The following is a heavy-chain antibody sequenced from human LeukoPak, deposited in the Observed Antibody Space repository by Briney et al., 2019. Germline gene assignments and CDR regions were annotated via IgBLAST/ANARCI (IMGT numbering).Heavy chain of an antibody. CDR2: INHSGST. CDR3: ARGIAAAGGVDY. V-gene: IGHV4-34*01. D-gene: IGHD6-13*01. Sequence: SETLSLTCAVYGGSFSGYYWSWIRQPPGKGPEWIGEINHSGSTNYNPSLKSRVTISVDTSKNQFSLKLSSVTAADTAVYYCARGIAAAGGVDYWGQGTLVTVSS. CDR1: GGSFSGYY. J-gene: IGHJ4*02.